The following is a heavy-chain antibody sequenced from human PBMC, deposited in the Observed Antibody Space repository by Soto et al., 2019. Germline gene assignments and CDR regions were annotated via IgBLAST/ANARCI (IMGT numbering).Heavy chain of an antibody. D-gene: IGHD3-3*01. Sequence: EVQLVESGGGLVKPGGSLRLSCAASGFTFSSYSMNWVRQAPGKGQEWVSSISSSSSYIYYADSVKGRFTISRDNAKNSLYLQMNSLRAEDTAEYYCARDPDDFWSGYNYWGQGTLVTVSS. V-gene: IGHV3-21*01. J-gene: IGHJ4*02. CDR3: ARDPDDFWSGYNY. CDR1: GFTFSSYS. CDR2: ISSSSSYI.